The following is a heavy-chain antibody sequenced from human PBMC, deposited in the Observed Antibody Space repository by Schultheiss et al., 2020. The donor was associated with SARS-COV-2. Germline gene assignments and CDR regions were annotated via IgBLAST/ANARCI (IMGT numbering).Heavy chain of an antibody. CDR2: INHSGST. CDR3: ARALVEVGGGMDV. V-gene: IGHV4-34*01. CDR1: GGSSSGYY. Sequence: SQTLSLTCAVYGGSSSGYYWSWIRQPPGKGLEWIGEINHSGSTNYNPSLKSRVTISVDTSKNQFSLKLSSVTAADTAVYYCARALVEVGGGMDVWGQGTTVTVSS. D-gene: IGHD3-16*01. J-gene: IGHJ6*02.